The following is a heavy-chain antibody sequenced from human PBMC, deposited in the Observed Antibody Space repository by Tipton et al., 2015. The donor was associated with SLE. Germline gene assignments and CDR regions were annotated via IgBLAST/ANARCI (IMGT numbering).Heavy chain of an antibody. CDR3: AIPPYDGSGRYRPYLDFDL. J-gene: IGHJ2*01. CDR2: IKQDGSEK. Sequence: SLRLSCAASGFTFSSYWMSWVRQAPGKGLEWVANIKQDGSEKYYVDSVKGRFTISRDNAKNSLYLQMNSLRAEDTAGYYCAIPPYDGSGRYRPYLDFDLRGRGTLVTVSS. CDR1: GFTFSSYW. D-gene: IGHD3-10*01. V-gene: IGHV3-7*01.